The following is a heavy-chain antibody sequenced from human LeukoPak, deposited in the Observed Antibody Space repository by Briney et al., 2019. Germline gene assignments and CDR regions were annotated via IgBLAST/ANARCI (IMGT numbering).Heavy chain of an antibody. CDR1: GFTFSRYA. J-gene: IGHJ4*02. D-gene: IGHD1-14*01. Sequence: GGSLRLSCAASGFTFSRYAMHWVRQAPGKGLEWVAFIWPDGSKTYYADSVRGRFTISRDNSKNTLHLEMNTVRAVDTALYYCAKISSSSEPDFDYWGQGTLVTVS. CDR3: AKISSSSEPDFDY. CDR2: IWPDGSKT. V-gene: IGHV3-30*02.